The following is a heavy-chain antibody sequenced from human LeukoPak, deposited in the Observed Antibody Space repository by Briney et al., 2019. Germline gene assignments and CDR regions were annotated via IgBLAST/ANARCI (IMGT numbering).Heavy chain of an antibody. CDR3: AFSRFYGDYVDY. CDR1: GYTFTSYA. Sequence: GASVKVSCKASGYTFTSYAMHWVRQAPGQRLEWMGWINAGNGNTKYSQKFQGRVTMTRNTSISTAYMELSSLRSEDTAVYYCAFSRFYGDYVDYWGQGTLVTVSS. V-gene: IGHV1-3*01. D-gene: IGHD4-17*01. CDR2: INAGNGNT. J-gene: IGHJ4*02.